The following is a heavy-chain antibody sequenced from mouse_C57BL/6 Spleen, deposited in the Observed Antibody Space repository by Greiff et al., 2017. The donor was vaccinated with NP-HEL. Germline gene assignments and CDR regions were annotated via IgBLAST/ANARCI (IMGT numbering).Heavy chain of an antibody. Sequence: VQLKESGPELVKPGASVKISCKASGYSFTDYNMNWVKQSNGKSLEWIGVINPNYGTTSYNQKFKGKATLTVDQSSSTAYMQLNSLTSEDSAVYYCARGGATVVARYFDVWGTGTTVTVSS. J-gene: IGHJ1*03. CDR2: INPNYGTT. D-gene: IGHD1-1*01. V-gene: IGHV1-39*01. CDR1: GYSFTDYN. CDR3: ARGGATVVARYFDV.